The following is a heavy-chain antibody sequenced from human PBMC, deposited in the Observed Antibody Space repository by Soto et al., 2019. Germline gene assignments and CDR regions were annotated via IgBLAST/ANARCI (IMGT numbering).Heavy chain of an antibody. D-gene: IGHD3-16*01. V-gene: IGHV2-5*02. Sequence: QITLKESGPTLVKPTETLTLTCTFSGFSLSTSGVGVAWIRQPPGRALEWLALIYWDNDRRYNPSLKSRLTXXXXXXXXXXXXXXXXXXXXXXXXXXXXHXIIWRPPDWTLGWCDPWGQGTVVIV. J-gene: IGHJ5*02. CDR2: IYWDNDR. CDR1: GFSLSTSGVG. CDR3: XHXIIWRPPDWTLGWCDP.